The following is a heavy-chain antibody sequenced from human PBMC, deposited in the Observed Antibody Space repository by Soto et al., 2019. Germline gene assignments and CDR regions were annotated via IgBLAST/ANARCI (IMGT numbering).Heavy chain of an antibody. D-gene: IGHD3-10*01. V-gene: IGHV3-64D*06. Sequence: PGGSLRLSCSASGFTFSSYAMHWVRQAPGKGLEYVSAISSNGGSTYYADSVKGRFTISRDNSKNTLYPQMSSLRAEDTAVYYCVKDPDLYYYGSGSYYGGYYGMDVWGQGTTVTSP. CDR1: GFTFSSYA. CDR3: VKDPDLYYYGSGSYYGGYYGMDV. CDR2: ISSNGGST. J-gene: IGHJ6*02.